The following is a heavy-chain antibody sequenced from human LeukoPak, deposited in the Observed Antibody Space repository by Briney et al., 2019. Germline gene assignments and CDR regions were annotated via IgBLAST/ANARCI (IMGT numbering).Heavy chain of an antibody. D-gene: IGHD3-3*01. CDR1: GFTFSSYG. CDR2: IRYDGSNK. V-gene: IGHV3-30*02. J-gene: IGHJ4*02. CDR3: AKDGDFWSGYYIDY. Sequence: GGSLRLSCAASGFTFSSYGMHWVRQAPGKGLEWVAFIRYDGSNKYYADSVKGRFTISRDNSKNTLYLQMSSLRAEDTAVYYCAKDGDFWSGYYIDYWGQGTLVTVSS.